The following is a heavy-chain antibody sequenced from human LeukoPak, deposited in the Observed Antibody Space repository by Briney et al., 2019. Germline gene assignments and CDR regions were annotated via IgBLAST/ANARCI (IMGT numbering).Heavy chain of an antibody. D-gene: IGHD6-13*01. J-gene: IGHJ4*02. CDR1: GFTFSSYW. CDR2: IKQDGREK. V-gene: IGHV3-7*01. Sequence: TGGSLRLSCAGSGFTFSSYWMSWIRRAPGKGPEWVANIKQDGREKHYVDSVKGRFTISRDNAKSSLYLQMNSLRAEDTAVYYCTRDEAAATNWGQGTLVTVSS. CDR3: TRDEAAATN.